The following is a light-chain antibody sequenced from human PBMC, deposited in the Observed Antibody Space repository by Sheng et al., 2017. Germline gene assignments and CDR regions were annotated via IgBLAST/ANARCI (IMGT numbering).Light chain of an antibody. V-gene: IGLV2-11*01. CDR2: DVT. CDR1: SSDVGGYNY. CDR3: CSYAGSYSYV. J-gene: IGLJ1*01. Sequence: QSALTQPRSISGSPGQSVTISCTGTSSDVGGYNYVAWYQQHPGKAPKLLISDVTERPSGVSDRFSGSKSGNTASLTISKLQADDEADYYCCSYAGSYSYVFGSG.